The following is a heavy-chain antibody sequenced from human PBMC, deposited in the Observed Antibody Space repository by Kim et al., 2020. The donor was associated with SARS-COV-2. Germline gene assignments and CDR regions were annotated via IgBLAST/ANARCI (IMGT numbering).Heavy chain of an antibody. V-gene: IGHV3-74*01. Sequence: DSVKGRFSISRHNTRNTLYLQMNSLTAEDTAVYYCARDQIIVSTDGHEFDFWGQGTLVTVS. J-gene: IGHJ4*02. D-gene: IGHD4-17*01. CDR3: ARDQIIVSTDGHEFDF.